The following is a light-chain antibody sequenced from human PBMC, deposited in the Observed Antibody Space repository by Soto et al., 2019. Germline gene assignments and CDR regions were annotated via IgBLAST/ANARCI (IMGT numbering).Light chain of an antibody. CDR3: QQYSSSPLT. CDR1: QSVRSSH. J-gene: IGKJ4*01. CDR2: GTS. Sequence: EIVLTQSPGTLSLSPGERATLSCRASQSVRSSHLAWYQQMPGQAPRLRIYGTSNRATGIPDRFSGSGSGTDFTLTISRLEPEDFAVYYCQQYSSSPLTFGGGTKVDIK. V-gene: IGKV3-20*01.